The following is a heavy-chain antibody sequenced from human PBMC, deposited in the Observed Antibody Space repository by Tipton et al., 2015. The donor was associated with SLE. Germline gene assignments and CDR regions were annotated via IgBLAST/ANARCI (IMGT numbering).Heavy chain of an antibody. V-gene: IGHV4-4*07. CDR1: GGSINNYY. CDR2: IYITGST. CDR3: VRLSNLMNSWIDP. Sequence: TLSLTCTVSGGSINNYYWSWVRQSAGKGLEWIGRIYITGSTNYSPSLKSRATLSVDTSKNQFSLNLSSVTAADTAVYYCVRLSNLMNSWIDPWGQGNLVTVSS. J-gene: IGHJ5*02. D-gene: IGHD1/OR15-1a*01.